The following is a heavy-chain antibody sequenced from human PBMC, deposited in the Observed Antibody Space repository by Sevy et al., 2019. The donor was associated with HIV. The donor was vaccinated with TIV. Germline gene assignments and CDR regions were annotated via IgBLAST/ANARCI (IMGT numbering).Heavy chain of an antibody. CDR2: LNYDGSYT. D-gene: IGHD3-16*01. Sequence: GRSLRLSCTASGFTFGSHWMQWVRQAPGKGLVWVSRLNYDGSYTNYADSVKGRFTISRDNAKSTLYLQMNSLRAEDTALYYCARSKVGVGDASDIWGQGTMVTVSS. V-gene: IGHV3-74*01. CDR3: ARSKVGVGDASDI. CDR1: GFTFGSHW. J-gene: IGHJ3*02.